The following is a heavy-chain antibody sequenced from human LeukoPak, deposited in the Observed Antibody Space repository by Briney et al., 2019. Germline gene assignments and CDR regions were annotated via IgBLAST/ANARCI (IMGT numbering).Heavy chain of an antibody. CDR1: GGSFSGYY. CDR3: ARDCRITMVRGVMGYYYYYYMDV. J-gene: IGHJ6*03. D-gene: IGHD3-10*01. CDR2: INHSGST. V-gene: IGHV4-34*01. Sequence: SETLSLTCAVYGGSFSGYYWSWLRQPPGKGLEWIGEINHSGSTNYNPSLKSRVTISVDTSKNQFSLKLSPVTAADTAVYYCARDCRITMVRGVMGYYYYYYMDVWGKGTTVTVSS.